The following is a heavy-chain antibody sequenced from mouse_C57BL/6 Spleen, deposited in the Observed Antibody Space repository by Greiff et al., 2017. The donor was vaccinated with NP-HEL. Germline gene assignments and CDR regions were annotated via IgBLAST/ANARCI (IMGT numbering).Heavy chain of an antibody. CDR2: IDPSDSYT. J-gene: IGHJ3*01. V-gene: IGHV1-50*01. Sequence: QVQLQQPGAELVKPGASVKLSCKASGYTFTSYWMQWVKQRPGQGLEWIGEIDPSDSYTNYNQKFKGKATLTVDTSSSTAYMQLSSLTSEDSAVYYCARRDWDVAYWGQGTLVTVSA. CDR3: ARRDWDVAY. CDR1: GYTFTSYW. D-gene: IGHD4-1*01.